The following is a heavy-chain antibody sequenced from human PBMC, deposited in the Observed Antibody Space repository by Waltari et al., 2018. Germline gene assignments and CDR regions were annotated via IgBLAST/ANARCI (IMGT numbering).Heavy chain of an antibody. Sequence: EVQLVESGGGLVKPGGSLRVSCAASGFTFRSYSMNWVRQAPGKGLEWVSCITSSSSYIYYTDSVKGRFTISRDNAKNSLYLQMNSLRAEDTAVYYCARDPLHYYGSGSLYYFDYWGQGTLVTVSS. CDR3: ARDPLHYYGSGSLYYFDY. CDR2: ITSSSSYI. J-gene: IGHJ4*02. CDR1: GFTFRSYS. D-gene: IGHD3-10*01. V-gene: IGHV3-21*01.